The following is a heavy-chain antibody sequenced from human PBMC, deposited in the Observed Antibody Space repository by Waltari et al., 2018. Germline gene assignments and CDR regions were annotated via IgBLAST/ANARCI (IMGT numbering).Heavy chain of an antibody. J-gene: IGHJ4*03. CDR3: ARHDYGSKGGFDY. V-gene: IGHV4-39*01. CDR1: GGSISSSSYY. CDR2: IYHSGST. D-gene: IGHD3-10*01. Sequence: QLQLQESGPGLVKPSETLSLTCTVSGGSISSSSYYWGWIRQPPGKGLEWIGSIYHSGSTYYNPSLKSRVTISVDTSKNQFSLKLSSVTAADTAVYYCARHDYGSKGGFDYWGKGTTVTVSS.